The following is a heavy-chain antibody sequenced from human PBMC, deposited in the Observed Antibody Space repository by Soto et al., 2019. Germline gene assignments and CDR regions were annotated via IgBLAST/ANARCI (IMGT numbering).Heavy chain of an antibody. CDR2: IKQDGSEK. J-gene: IGHJ4*02. CDR3: ARVRTPFKYYFDY. Sequence: EVQLVESGGGLVQPGGSLRLSCAASGFTFSSYWMSWVRQAPGKGLEWAANIKQDGSEKYYVDSVKGRFTISRDNAKNSLYLQMNSLRAEDTAVYYCARVRTPFKYYFDYWGQGTLVTVSS. V-gene: IGHV3-7*01. CDR1: GFTFSSYW.